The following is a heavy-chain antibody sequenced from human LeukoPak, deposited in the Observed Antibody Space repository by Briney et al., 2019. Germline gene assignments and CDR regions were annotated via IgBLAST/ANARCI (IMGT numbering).Heavy chain of an antibody. CDR3: AKQQWLDSYYFDY. CDR1: GFTFSSYG. J-gene: IGHJ4*02. Sequence: GSLRLSCAASGFTFSSYGMHWVRQAPGKGLEWVAVISYDGSNKYYADSVKGRFTISRDNSKNTLYLQMNSLRAEDTAVYYCAKQQWLDSYYFDYWGQGTLVTVSS. CDR2: ISYDGSNK. V-gene: IGHV3-30*18. D-gene: IGHD6-19*01.